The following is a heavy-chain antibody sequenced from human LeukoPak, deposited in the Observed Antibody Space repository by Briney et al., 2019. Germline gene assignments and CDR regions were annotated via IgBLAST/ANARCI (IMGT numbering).Heavy chain of an antibody. D-gene: IGHD2-2*01. Sequence: GGSLRLSCAASGFTFSSYWMSWVRQAPGKGLEWVANIKQDGSEKYYVDSVKGRFTISRDNVENSLYLQMNSLRAEDTAVYYCARGPRGFCSTSSCSFDQWGQGTQVTVSS. CDR3: ARGPRGFCSTSSCSFDQ. CDR1: GFTFSSYW. CDR2: IKQDGSEK. J-gene: IGHJ4*02. V-gene: IGHV3-7*01.